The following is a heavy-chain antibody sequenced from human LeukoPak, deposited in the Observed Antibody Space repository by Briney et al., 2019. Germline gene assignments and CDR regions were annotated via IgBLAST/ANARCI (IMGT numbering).Heavy chain of an antibody. Sequence: PGGSLRLSCSASGFIFSTYAMHWVRQAPGKGLEYVSAISNNGYITYYADSVKGRFTISRDNSKKTLFLQMSSLRAEDTAVYYCAREVVIVGGTGGGFDYWGQGTLVTVSS. J-gene: IGHJ4*02. CDR1: GFIFSTYA. CDR2: ISNNGYIT. CDR3: AREVVIVGGTGGGFDY. D-gene: IGHD1-26*01. V-gene: IGHV3-64D*06.